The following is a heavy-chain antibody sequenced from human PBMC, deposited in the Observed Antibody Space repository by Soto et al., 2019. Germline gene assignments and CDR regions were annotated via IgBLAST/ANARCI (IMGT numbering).Heavy chain of an antibody. CDR3: ARGARSYYYGSGGMDV. CDR2: INPSGGST. J-gene: IGHJ6*02. V-gene: IGHV1-46*01. CDR1: GYTFTSYY. Sequence: QVQLVQSGAAVKKPGASVKVSCKASGYTFTSYYMHWVRQAPGQGLEWMGIINPSGGSTSYAQKFQGRVTMTRDTYTSTVYMELSSLRSEDTAVYYCARGARSYYYGSGGMDVWGQGTTVTVSS. D-gene: IGHD3-10*01.